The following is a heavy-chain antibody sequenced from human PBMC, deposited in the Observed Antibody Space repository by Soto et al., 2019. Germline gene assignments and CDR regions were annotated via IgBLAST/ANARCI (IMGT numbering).Heavy chain of an antibody. J-gene: IGHJ6*03. CDR3: ARGYSYGYGRRDYYYYMDV. Sequence: QVQLQESGPGLVKPSGTLSLTCAVSSGSISSSNWWSWVRQPPGKGLEWIGEIYHSGSTNYNPSLKSRVNISVDKSQNQFSLKLSSVTAADTAVYYCARGYSYGYGRRDYYYYMDVWGKGTTVTVSS. CDR2: IYHSGST. CDR1: SGSISSSNW. V-gene: IGHV4-4*02. D-gene: IGHD5-18*01.